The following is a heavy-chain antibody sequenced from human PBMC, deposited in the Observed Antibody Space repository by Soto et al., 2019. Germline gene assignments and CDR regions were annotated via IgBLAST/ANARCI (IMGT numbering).Heavy chain of an antibody. V-gene: IGHV3-30*18. CDR1: GFTFSSYG. CDR3: ANLQTPLVDY. CDR2: ISYDGSNK. D-gene: IGHD2-15*01. Sequence: LSCAASGFTFSSYGMHWVRQAPGKGLEWVAVISYDGSNKYYADSVKGRFTISRDNSKNTLYLQMNSLRAVDTAVYYCANLQTPLVDYWGQGTLVTVSS. J-gene: IGHJ4*02.